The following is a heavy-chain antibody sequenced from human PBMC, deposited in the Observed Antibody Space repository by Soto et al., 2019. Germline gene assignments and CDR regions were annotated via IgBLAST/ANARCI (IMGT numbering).Heavy chain of an antibody. V-gene: IGHV3-74*01. CDR3: AKDSHSSSGYNFAFHI. J-gene: IGHJ3*02. Sequence: PGGSLRLSCAASGFTFSSYWMHWVRQAPGKGLVWVSRINSDGSSTSYADSVKGRFTISRDNAKNTLYLQMNSLRADDTAVYYCAKDSHSSSGYNFAFHIWGQGTMVTVSS. D-gene: IGHD1-1*01. CDR2: INSDGSST. CDR1: GFTFSSYW.